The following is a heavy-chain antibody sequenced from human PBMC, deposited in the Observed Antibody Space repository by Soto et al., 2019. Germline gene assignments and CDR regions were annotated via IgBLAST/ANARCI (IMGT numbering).Heavy chain of an antibody. J-gene: IGHJ2*01. D-gene: IGHD6-13*01. Sequence: EVQLLESGGGLVQPGGSLRLSCAASGFTFSSFAVSWVRQAPGKGLEWVSAISGSGGRTYYADSVKGRFTISRDNSKSTLDLRMNSLRVYDTAVYYCANDPSGATSWYYWYFVLWGRGTLVTVSS. CDR1: GFTFSSFA. V-gene: IGHV3-23*01. CDR2: ISGSGGRT. CDR3: ANDPSGATSWYYWYFVL.